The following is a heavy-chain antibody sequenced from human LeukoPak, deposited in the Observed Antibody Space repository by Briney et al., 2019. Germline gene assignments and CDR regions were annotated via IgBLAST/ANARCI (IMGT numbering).Heavy chain of an antibody. D-gene: IGHD5-12*01. J-gene: IGHJ6*02. CDR1: GFTFSSYA. CDR2: ISYDGSNK. Sequence: GGSLRLSCAASGFTFSSYAMHWVRQAPGKGLEGVAVISYDGSNKYYADSVKGRFTISRDNSKNTVYLQMNSLRAEDTAVYYCARDPSRAATIAYYYYYYGMDVWGQGTTVTVSS. V-gene: IGHV3-30*04. CDR3: ARDPSRAATIAYYYYYYGMDV.